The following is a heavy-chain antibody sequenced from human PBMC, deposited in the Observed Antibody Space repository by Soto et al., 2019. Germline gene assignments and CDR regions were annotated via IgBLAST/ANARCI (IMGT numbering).Heavy chain of an antibody. CDR2: IYHGGST. V-gene: IGHV4-38-2*02. CDR3: ARVGPWVPYYYDSSPYTFENWFDP. J-gene: IGHJ5*02. D-gene: IGHD3-22*01. CDR1: GDSISIGYD. Sequence: PSVTRSLTCSVAGDSISIGYDCGLLRPPPGKGLEWIGSIYHGGSTYYNPSLNSRVTLSIDMTNNHVSLILNSVTAADTAVYYCARVGPWVPYYYDSSPYTFENWFDPWGQGTLVTVSS.